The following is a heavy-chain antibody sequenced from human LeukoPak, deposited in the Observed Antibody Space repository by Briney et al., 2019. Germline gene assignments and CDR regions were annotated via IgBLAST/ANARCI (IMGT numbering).Heavy chain of an antibody. J-gene: IGHJ3*02. V-gene: IGHV3-9*01. Sequence: GGSLRLSCAASGFTFDDYAMHWVRQAPGKGLEWVSGISWNSGSIGYADSVKGRFTISRGNAKNSLYLQMNSLRAEDTALYYCAKNKNDAFDIWGQGTMVTVSS. CDR2: ISWNSGSI. CDR3: AKNKNDAFDI. CDR1: GFTFDDYA.